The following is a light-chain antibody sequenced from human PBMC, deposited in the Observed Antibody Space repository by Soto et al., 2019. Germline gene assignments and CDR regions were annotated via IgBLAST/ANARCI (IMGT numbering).Light chain of an antibody. CDR1: SSDVGRYND. J-gene: IGLJ1*01. CDR3: TSYTSSSTLDV. Sequence: QSVLTQPASVCGSPGQYITISCTGTSSDVGRYNDVSWYQQHPGKAPKLIIYEVSNRPTGVSNRFSGSKSGHTASLTISGLQSEDEADYFCTSYTSSSTLDVFGTGTKVTGL. V-gene: IGLV2-14*01. CDR2: EVS.